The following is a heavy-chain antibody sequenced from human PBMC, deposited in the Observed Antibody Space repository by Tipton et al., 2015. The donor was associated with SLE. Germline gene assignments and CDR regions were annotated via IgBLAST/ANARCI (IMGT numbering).Heavy chain of an antibody. D-gene: IGHD2/OR15-2a*01. CDR3: ARPRRARDYTTSAAYYLDF. Sequence: GSLRLSCAASGLKFSDYGMHWVRQAPGKGLEWATFIRSDGSQYYADAVKGRFSISRDNSKNTLYLQMNNLRAEDTAVYYCARPRRARDYTTSAAYYLDFWGQGTMVTVSS. CDR2: IRSDGSQ. CDR1: GLKFSDYG. V-gene: IGHV3-30*02. J-gene: IGHJ3*01.